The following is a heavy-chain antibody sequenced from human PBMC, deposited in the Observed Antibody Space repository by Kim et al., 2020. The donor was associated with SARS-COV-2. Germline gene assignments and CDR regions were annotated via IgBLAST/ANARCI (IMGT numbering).Heavy chain of an antibody. J-gene: IGHJ2*01. V-gene: IGHV3-30*18. CDR2: ISYDGSNK. CDR3: AKDQYYSGSGSYWDWYFVL. Sequence: GGSLRLSCAASGFTFSTYGMHWVRQTPGKGLEWVAVISYDGSNKYYADSVKGRFTISRDNSRKTLYLQMNSLRPEDTAVYYCAKDQYYSGSGSYWDWYFVLWGRGTLVTVSS. D-gene: IGHD3-10*01. CDR1: GFTFSTYG.